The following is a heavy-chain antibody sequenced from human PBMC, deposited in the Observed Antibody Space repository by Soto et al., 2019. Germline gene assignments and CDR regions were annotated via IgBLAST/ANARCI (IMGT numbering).Heavy chain of an antibody. D-gene: IGHD2-2*01. Sequence: QVQLVQSGAEVKKPGSSVKVSCKASGGTFSSYTISWVRQAPGQGLEWMGRIIPILGIANYAQKFQGRVTITADKSTSTAYMELSRLRSEDTAVYYCATLLLGYCSSATCYDYWGQGTLVTVSS. J-gene: IGHJ4*02. CDR3: ATLLLGYCSSATCYDY. CDR1: GGTFSSYT. CDR2: IIPILGIA. V-gene: IGHV1-69*02.